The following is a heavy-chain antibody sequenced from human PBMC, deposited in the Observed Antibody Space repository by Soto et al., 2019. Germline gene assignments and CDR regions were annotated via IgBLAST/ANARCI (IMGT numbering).Heavy chain of an antibody. CDR3: VRDPPSTVTTAWVG. CDR2: ISSSSSTI. Sequence: GGSLRLSCAASGFTFSSYSMNWVRQAPGKGLEWVSYISSSSSTIYYADSVKGRFTISRDNAKNSLYLQMNSLRAEDTAVYYCVRDPPSTVTTAWVGWGQGTLVTVSS. CDR1: GFTFSSYS. D-gene: IGHD4-17*01. V-gene: IGHV3-48*01. J-gene: IGHJ4*02.